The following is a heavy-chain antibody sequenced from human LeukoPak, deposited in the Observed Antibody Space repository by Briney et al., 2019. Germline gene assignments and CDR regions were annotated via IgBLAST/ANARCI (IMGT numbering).Heavy chain of an antibody. J-gene: IGHJ4*02. CDR1: GGSFSGYY. Sequence: SQTLSLTCAVYGGSFSGYYWSWIRQPPGKGLEWIGEINHSGSTNYNPSLKSRVTISVDTSKNQFSLKLSSVTAADTAVYYCASDYGGLYYFDYWGQGTLVTVSS. D-gene: IGHD4-23*01. CDR3: ASDYGGLYYFDY. V-gene: IGHV4-34*01. CDR2: INHSGST.